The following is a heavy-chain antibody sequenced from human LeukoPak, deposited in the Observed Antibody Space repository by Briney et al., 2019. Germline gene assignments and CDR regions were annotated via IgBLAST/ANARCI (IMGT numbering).Heavy chain of an antibody. Sequence: PGGSLRLSCAASGFTFSSYGMHWVRQAPGKGLEWVAFIRYDGSNKYYADSVKGRFTISRDNSKNTLYLQMNSLRAEDTAVYYCAKAGIVVVPAAKLKSYYFDYWGQGTLVTVSS. CDR3: AKAGIVVVPAAKLKSYYFDY. CDR1: GFTFSSYG. CDR2: IRYDGSNK. V-gene: IGHV3-30*02. J-gene: IGHJ4*02. D-gene: IGHD2-2*01.